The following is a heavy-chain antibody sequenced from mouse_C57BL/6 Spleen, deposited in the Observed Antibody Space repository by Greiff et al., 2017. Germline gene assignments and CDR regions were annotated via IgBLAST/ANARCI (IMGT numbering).Heavy chain of an antibody. Sequence: EVKLMESGGGLVKPGGSLKLSCAASGFTFSSYAMSWVRQTPEKRLEWVATISDGGSYTYYPDNVKGRFTISRDNAKNNLYLQMSHLKSEDTAMYYCARALYYYGSSGPSWFAYWGQGTLVTVSA. V-gene: IGHV5-4*03. J-gene: IGHJ3*01. CDR1: GFTFSSYA. D-gene: IGHD1-1*01. CDR3: ARALYYYGSSGPSWFAY. CDR2: ISDGGSYT.